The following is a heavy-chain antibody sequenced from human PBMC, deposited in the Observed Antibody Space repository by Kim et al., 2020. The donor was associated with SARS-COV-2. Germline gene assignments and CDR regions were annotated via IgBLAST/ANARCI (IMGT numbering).Heavy chain of an antibody. D-gene: IGHD6-13*01. J-gene: IGHJ5*02. CDR1: GGSFSGYY. CDR2: INHSGST. Sequence: SETLSLTCAVYGGSFSGYYWSWIRQPPGKGLEWIGEINHSGSTNYNPSLKSRVTISVDTSKNQFSLKLSSVTAADTAVYYCARLGLIAAAGTGPTGWFDPWGQGTLVTVSS. CDR3: ARLGLIAAAGTGPTGWFDP. V-gene: IGHV4-34*01.